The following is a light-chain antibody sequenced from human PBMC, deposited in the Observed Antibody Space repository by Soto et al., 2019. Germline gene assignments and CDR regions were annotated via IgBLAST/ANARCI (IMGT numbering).Light chain of an antibody. CDR3: SSYTSISTRV. Sequence: QSALTQPASVSGSPGQSITISCTGTSSDVGGYNYVSWYQQHPGKAPKLMIYDVSNRPSGVSNRFSGSKSANTASLTISGLQADDDDDYYCSSYTSISTRVFGTGTKVTVL. V-gene: IGLV2-14*01. CDR1: SSDVGGYNY. CDR2: DVS. J-gene: IGLJ1*01.